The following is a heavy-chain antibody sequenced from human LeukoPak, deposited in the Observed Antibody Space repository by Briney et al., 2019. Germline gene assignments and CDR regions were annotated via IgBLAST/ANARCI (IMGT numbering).Heavy chain of an antibody. CDR3: AKDGGLWVSAHWGDS. CDR1: GFTFSSYT. Sequence: AGGSLRLSCAASGFTFSSYTMSWVRQAPGKGLEWVSTITTSDGNTYYADSVKGRFTVSRDNSKNTLFLQMNSLRAEDTAVYYCAKDGGLWVSAHWGDSWGRGTLDTVSS. V-gene: IGHV3-23*01. CDR2: ITTSDGNT. D-gene: IGHD7-27*01. J-gene: IGHJ4*02.